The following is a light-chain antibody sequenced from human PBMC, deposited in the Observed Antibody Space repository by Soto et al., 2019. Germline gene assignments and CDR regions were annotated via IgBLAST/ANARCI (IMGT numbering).Light chain of an antibody. Sequence: EIVLTQSPATLSLSPGERATLSCRASQSVSSYLAWYQQKPCQAPRLLIYDASNRATGIPARFSDSGSGTDFTLAISSLEPEDVAVYYCQQRSNWNSFGPGTKVDIK. V-gene: IGKV3-11*01. CDR2: DAS. CDR3: QQRSNWNS. J-gene: IGKJ3*01. CDR1: QSVSSY.